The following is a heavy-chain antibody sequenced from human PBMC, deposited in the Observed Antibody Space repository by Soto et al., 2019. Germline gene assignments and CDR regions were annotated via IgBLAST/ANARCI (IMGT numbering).Heavy chain of an antibody. J-gene: IGHJ4*02. V-gene: IGHV3-30-3*01. CDR3: ARGLSDIAAAGLDY. CDR1: GFTFSSYA. Sequence: GGSLRLSXAASGFTFSSYAMHWVRQAPGKGLEWVAVISYDGSNKYYADSVKGRFTISRDNSKNTLYLQMNSLRAEDTAVYYCARGLSDIAAAGLDYWGQGTLVTVSS. D-gene: IGHD6-13*01. CDR2: ISYDGSNK.